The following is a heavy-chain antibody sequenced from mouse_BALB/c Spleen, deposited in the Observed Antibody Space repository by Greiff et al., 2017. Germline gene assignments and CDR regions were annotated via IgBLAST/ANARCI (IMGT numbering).Heavy chain of an antibody. CDR3: ARSSYGPLAY. CDR1: GYTFTDYN. V-gene: IGHV1-18*01. Sequence: VQLQQSGPELVKPGASVKIPCKASGYTFTDYNMDWVKQSHGKSLEWIGDINPNNGGTIYNQKFKGKATLTVDKSSSTAYMELRSLTSEDTAVYYCARSSYGPLAYWGQGTLVTVSA. CDR2: INPNNGGT. D-gene: IGHD1-1*02. J-gene: IGHJ3*01.